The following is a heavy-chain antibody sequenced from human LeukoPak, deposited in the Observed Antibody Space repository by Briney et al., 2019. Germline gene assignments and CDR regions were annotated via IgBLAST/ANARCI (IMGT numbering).Heavy chain of an antibody. Sequence: GASVKVSCKASGYTFTSYGISWVRQAPGQGLEWMGWISAYNGNTNYAQKLQGRATMTTDTSTSTAYMELRSLRSDDTAVYYCARVSVRCSSTSCYLASWFDPWGQGTLVTVSS. CDR3: ARVSVRCSSTSCYLASWFDP. D-gene: IGHD2-2*01. V-gene: IGHV1-18*01. CDR2: ISAYNGNT. CDR1: GYTFTSYG. J-gene: IGHJ5*02.